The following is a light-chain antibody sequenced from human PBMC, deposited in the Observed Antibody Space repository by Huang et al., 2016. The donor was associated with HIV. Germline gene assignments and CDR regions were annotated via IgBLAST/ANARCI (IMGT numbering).Light chain of an antibody. Sequence: DIVMTQSPLSLPVTPGEPASISCRSSQSLLYSNGNNYLDWYQQKPGQSPQLLINLGSNRASGVPDRCSGSGSGTDFTLKISRVEAEDVGVYYCMQALQTPYTFGQGTKLEIK. V-gene: IGKV2-28*01. J-gene: IGKJ2*01. CDR1: QSLLYSNGNNY. CDR2: LGS. CDR3: MQALQTPYT.